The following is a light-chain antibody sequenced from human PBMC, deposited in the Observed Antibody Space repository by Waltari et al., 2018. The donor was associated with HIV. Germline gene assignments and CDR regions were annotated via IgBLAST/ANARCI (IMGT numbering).Light chain of an antibody. V-gene: IGKV3-20*01. Sequence: EIVLTQSPGTLSLSPGERATISCRASQSVSSNYLAWYQQKPGHAPRLLIYGASSRATGIPDRFSGSGSGTDFTLTISRLEPEDFAVYYCQQYGNSPWTFGQGTKVEIK. J-gene: IGKJ1*01. CDR3: QQYGNSPWT. CDR1: QSVSSNY. CDR2: GAS.